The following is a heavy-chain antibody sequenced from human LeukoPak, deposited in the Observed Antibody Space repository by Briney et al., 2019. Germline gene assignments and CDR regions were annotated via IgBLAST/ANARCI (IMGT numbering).Heavy chain of an antibody. V-gene: IGHV4-34*01. CDR3: ARSYRRRITTIVAPRGGYFDY. D-gene: IGHD3-22*01. CDR2: INHSGST. Sequence: SETLSLTCAVYGGSFSGYYWSWIRQPPGKGLEWIGEINHSGSTNYNPSLKSRVTISVDTSKNQFSLKLSSVTAADTAVYYCARSYRRRITTIVAPRGGYFDYWGQGTLVTVSS. J-gene: IGHJ4*02. CDR1: GGSFSGYY.